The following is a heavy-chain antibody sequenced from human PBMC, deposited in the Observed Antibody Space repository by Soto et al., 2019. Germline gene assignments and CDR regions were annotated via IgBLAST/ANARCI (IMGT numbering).Heavy chain of an antibody. V-gene: IGHV4-59*11. Sequence: PSVTQSLPCTVSDGTISSHYWSWIRQPPGKGLEWIGYIYYSGSTNYNPSLKSRVTISVDTSKNQFSLKLSSVTAADTAVYYCVREHGDYVVLDSCFDSWGQRTLATVSS. D-gene: IGHD4-17*01. CDR2: IYYSGST. CDR1: DGTISSHY. J-gene: IGHJ5*01. CDR3: VREHGDYVVLDSCFDS.